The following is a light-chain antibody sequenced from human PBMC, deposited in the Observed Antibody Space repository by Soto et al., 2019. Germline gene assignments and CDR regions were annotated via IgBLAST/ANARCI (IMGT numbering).Light chain of an antibody. CDR1: SSDVGGYIY. CDR2: DVT. Sequence: QSVLTQPASVSGSPGQSITISCTGTSSDVGGYIYVSWYQQHPGKAPKLMIYDVTSRPSGVSYRFSGSKSGNTASLTISGLQAEDEADYYCSSHTNSSSYVLGNGTKVTV. V-gene: IGLV2-14*01. CDR3: SSHTNSSSYV. J-gene: IGLJ1*01.